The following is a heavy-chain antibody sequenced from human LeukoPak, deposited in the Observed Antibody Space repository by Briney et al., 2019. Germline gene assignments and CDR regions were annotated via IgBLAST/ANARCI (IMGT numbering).Heavy chain of an antibody. J-gene: IGHJ4*02. CDR1: GYIFTTYG. V-gene: IGHV1-18*01. CDR3: ARDGYTYGRIYY. CDR2: ISAKNGST. D-gene: IGHD5-18*01. Sequence: EASVKVSCKASGYIFTTYGISWVRQAPGQGLEWMGWISAKNGSTKYVQKFQGKFTMTTDTSTNTAYMELRSLRSDDTGVYYCARDGYTYGRIYYWGQGTVVTVSS.